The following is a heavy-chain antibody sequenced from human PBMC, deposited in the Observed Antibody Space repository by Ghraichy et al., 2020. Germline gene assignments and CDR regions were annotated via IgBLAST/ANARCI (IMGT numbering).Heavy chain of an antibody. D-gene: IGHD2-15*01. CDR1: GGSISSSSYY. Sequence: SETLSLTCTVSGGSISSSSYYWGWIRQPPGKGLEWIGSIYYSGSTYYNPSLKSRVTISVDTSKNQFSLKLSSVTAADTAVYYCARLVGGNGNYWGQGTLVTVSS. CDR3: ARLVGGNGNY. J-gene: IGHJ4*02. V-gene: IGHV4-39*01. CDR2: IYYSGST.